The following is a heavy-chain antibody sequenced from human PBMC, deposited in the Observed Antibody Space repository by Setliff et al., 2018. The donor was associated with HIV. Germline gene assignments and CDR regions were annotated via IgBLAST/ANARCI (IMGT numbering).Heavy chain of an antibody. Sequence: PGGSLRLSCAASGFPFTSFSINWVRQAPGKGLEWVANINKDGSQTYYVDSVKGRFTISRDTAKNSLFLQMNSLRAEDTAMYYCTRNIGSGTYWGSWYYMDVWGKGTTVTVSS. V-gene: IGHV3-7*03. D-gene: IGHD1-26*01. J-gene: IGHJ6*03. CDR2: INKDGSQT. CDR1: GFPFTSFS. CDR3: TRNIGSGTYWGSWYYMDV.